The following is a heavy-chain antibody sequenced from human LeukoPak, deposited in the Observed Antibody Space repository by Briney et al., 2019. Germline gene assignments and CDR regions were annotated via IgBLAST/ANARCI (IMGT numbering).Heavy chain of an antibody. V-gene: IGHV4-4*07. CDR2: IYTSGSN. J-gene: IGHJ6*03. CDR1: GGSISSYY. Sequence: SETLSLTCTVSGGSISSYYWSWIRQPARKGLEWIGRIYTSGSNNYNPSLKSRVTMSVDTSKNQFSLKLSSVTAADTAMYYCAREVADYGGYYYYHYMDVWGKGTTVTISS. D-gene: IGHD4-23*01. CDR3: AREVADYGGYYYYHYMDV.